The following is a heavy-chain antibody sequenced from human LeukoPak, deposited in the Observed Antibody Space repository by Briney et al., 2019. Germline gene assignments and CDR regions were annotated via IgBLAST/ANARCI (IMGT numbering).Heavy chain of an antibody. Sequence: TSETLSLTCTVSGDSTSDYYWSWIRQPPGKGLEWIGFGHYTGSSNYNPSLKSRVTTSVDTSKRQFSLKLISVTAADTAVYYCARHDNRGYYSPHYWGQGARVTVSS. J-gene: IGHJ4*02. CDR2: GHYTGSS. CDR1: GDSTSDYY. CDR3: ARHDNRGYYSPHY. D-gene: IGHD3-22*01. V-gene: IGHV4-59*08.